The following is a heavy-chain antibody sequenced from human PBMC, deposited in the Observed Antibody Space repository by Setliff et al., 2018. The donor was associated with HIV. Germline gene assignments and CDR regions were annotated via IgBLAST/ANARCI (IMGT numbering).Heavy chain of an antibody. CDR3: AREIYGGNSRPFDY. CDR2: IYYNGNT. CDR1: GDSISSGSYY. V-gene: IGHV4-61*10. J-gene: IGHJ4*02. D-gene: IGHD4-17*01. Sequence: SETLSLTCAVSGDSISSGSYYWSWIRQPAGEGLEWIGHIYYNGNTNYNPSLKSRFTISVDTSKNQLSLKLSSVTAADTAVYYCAREIYGGNSRPFDYWGQGTLVTVSS.